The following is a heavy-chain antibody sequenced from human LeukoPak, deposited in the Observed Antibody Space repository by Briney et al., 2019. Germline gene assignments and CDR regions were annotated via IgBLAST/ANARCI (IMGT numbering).Heavy chain of an antibody. V-gene: IGHV3-48*03. D-gene: IGHD6-13*01. J-gene: IGHJ4*02. CDR2: ISSSGSTI. CDR3: ARWDSNIAASGYKY. Sequence: PGGSLRLSCAPSGFTFRSYEMMWVRQAPGRGRERVSYISSSGSTIYHAHSVKGRFTLSRDNAKNSLYLQMNSLRAEDTAVYYCARWDSNIAASGYKYWGEGSLVTVSA. CDR1: GFTFRSYE.